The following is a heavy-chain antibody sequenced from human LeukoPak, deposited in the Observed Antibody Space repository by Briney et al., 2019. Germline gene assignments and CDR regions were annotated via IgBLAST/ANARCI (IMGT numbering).Heavy chain of an antibody. V-gene: IGHV3-23*01. CDR1: GFTFSSYA. J-gene: IGHJ4*02. Sequence: PGGSLRLSCAASGFTFSSYAMSWVRQAPGKGLEWVSVISGSGGSTYYADSVKGRFAISRDNSKNTLDLQMNSLRAEDTAIYYCAKGGQLDYFDYWGQGTLVTVSS. CDR2: ISGSGGST. D-gene: IGHD1-1*01. CDR3: AKGGQLDYFDY.